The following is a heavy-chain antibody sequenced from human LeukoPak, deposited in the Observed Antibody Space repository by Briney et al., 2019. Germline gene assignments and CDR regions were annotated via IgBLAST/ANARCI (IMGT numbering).Heavy chain of an antibody. D-gene: IGHD4-23*01. CDR2: IRYDGSNK. V-gene: IGHV3-30*02. J-gene: IGHJ6*03. CDR1: GFTFSSYG. CDR3: AKGIPLTTVVYMDV. Sequence: GGSLRLSCAASGFTFSSYGMHWVRQDSGKGLEWVAFIRYDGSNKYYADSVKGRFTISRDNSKNTLYLQMNSLRAEDTAVYYCAKGIPLTTVVYMDVWGKGTTVTVSS.